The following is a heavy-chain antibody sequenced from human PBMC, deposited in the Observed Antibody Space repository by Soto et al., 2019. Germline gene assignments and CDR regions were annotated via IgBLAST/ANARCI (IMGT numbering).Heavy chain of an antibody. J-gene: IGHJ4*02. CDR2: TNPAGGTT. V-gene: IGHV1-46*01. Sequence: QVQLVQSGAEVKKPGASVRISCRASGYSFTSTYVHWVGQAPGQGPEWMGITNPAGGTTYYAQKFQVRLPITSVTSTDTVFMDLNDLTSEDTAVYFCALKVVTYYDNWGQGTLLTVSS. CDR1: GYSFTSTY. CDR3: ALKVVTYYDN. D-gene: IGHD2-21*02.